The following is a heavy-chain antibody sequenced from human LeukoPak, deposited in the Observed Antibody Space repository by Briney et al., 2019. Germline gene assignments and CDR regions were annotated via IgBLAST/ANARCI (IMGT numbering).Heavy chain of an antibody. CDR3: ARDHESVAEMDTQVAPDY. Sequence: GRSLRLSCAASGFTFSSYAMHWVRQAPGNGLEWVAVISYDGSNKYYADSVKGRFTISRDNSKNTLYLQMNSLRAEDTAVYYCARDHESVAEMDTQVAPDYWGQGTLVTVSS. CDR1: GFTFSSYA. D-gene: IGHD5-24*01. CDR2: ISYDGSNK. J-gene: IGHJ4*02. V-gene: IGHV3-30-3*01.